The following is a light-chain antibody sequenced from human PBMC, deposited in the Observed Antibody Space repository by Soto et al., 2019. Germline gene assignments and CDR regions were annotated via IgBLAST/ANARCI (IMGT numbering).Light chain of an antibody. J-gene: IGLJ2*01. CDR2: EVS. V-gene: IGLV2-14*01. Sequence: QSALTQRASVSGSPGQSITISCTGTSNDVGGYNYVSWYQQHPGKAPKLMMYEVSNRPSGVSDRFSGYKSGNTSCLIISGLLAEDEADYYCSSFTSRTTVLFGGGTQLTVL. CDR3: SSFTSRTTVL. CDR1: SNDVGGYNY.